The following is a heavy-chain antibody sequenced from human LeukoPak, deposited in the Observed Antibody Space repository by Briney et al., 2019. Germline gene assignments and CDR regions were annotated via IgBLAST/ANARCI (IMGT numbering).Heavy chain of an antibody. V-gene: IGHV1-8*03. J-gene: IGHJ6*03. D-gene: IGHD2-2*02. CDR1: GYTFTSYD. CDR3: ARGRPYCSSTSCYTDPPDYYMDV. Sequence: ASVKVSCKASGYTFTSYDINWVRQATGQGLEWMGWMNPNSGNTGYAQKFQGRVTITRNTSISTAYMELSSLRSEDTAVYYYARGRPYCSSTSCYTDPPDYYMDVWGKGTTVTVSS. CDR2: MNPNSGNT.